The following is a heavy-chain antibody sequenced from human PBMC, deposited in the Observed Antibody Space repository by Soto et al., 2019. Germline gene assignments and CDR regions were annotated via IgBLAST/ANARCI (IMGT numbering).Heavy chain of an antibody. D-gene: IGHD2-21*02. CDR2: TYYRSKWYN. CDR1: GDSVSSNSAA. V-gene: IGHV6-1*01. J-gene: IGHJ5*02. Sequence: PSQTLSLTCVISGDSVSSNSAAWNWIRQSPSRGLEWLGRTYYRSKWYNDYAVSVKSRITINPDTSKNQFSLQLNSVTPEDTAVYYCARGRGYCGGDCYSSWFDPWGQGTLVTVSS. CDR3: ARGRGYCGGDCYSSWFDP.